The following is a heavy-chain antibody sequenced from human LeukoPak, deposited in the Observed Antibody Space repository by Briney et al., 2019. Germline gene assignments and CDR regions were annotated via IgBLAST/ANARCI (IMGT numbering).Heavy chain of an antibody. V-gene: IGHV4-39*07. CDR1: GDSLSSSSYY. CDR2: INYSGST. CDR3: ARDVAGFYSF. D-gene: IGHD6-19*01. Sequence: SETLSLTCTVSGDSLSSSSYYWAWIRQPPGKRPEWIASINYSGSTYYNLFLQSRVTISIDTSKNQFSLKLSSVTAADTAVYFCARDVAGFYSFWGQGTLVTVSS. J-gene: IGHJ4*02.